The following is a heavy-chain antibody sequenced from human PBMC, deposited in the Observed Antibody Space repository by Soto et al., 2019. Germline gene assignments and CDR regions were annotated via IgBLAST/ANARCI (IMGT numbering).Heavy chain of an antibody. V-gene: IGHV5-51*01. J-gene: IGHJ4*02. CDR1: GYSFTTYW. D-gene: IGHD3-10*01. CDR3: ANRGWGQFGRSFDH. Sequence: GESLKISCKASGYSFTTYWIGWVRQMPGKGLEWMGVIYPADSDTRYSPTFEGQVTVSADNSIRTAYLLWGSQKPSHTAMYYCANRGWGQFGRSFDHWGRVPQVTV. CDR2: IYPADSDT.